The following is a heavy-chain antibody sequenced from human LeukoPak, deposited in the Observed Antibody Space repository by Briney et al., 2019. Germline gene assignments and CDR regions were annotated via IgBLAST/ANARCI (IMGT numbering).Heavy chain of an antibody. Sequence: SVKVSCKASGGTFSSYAISWVRQAPGQGLEWMGRIIPIFGTANYAQKFQGRVTITADESTSTAYMELSSLRSEDTAVYYCASMGVNDFWSGYYHIDYWGQGTLVTVSS. D-gene: IGHD3-3*01. CDR3: ASMGVNDFWSGYYHIDY. J-gene: IGHJ4*02. CDR2: IIPIFGTA. V-gene: IGHV1-69*15. CDR1: GGTFSSYA.